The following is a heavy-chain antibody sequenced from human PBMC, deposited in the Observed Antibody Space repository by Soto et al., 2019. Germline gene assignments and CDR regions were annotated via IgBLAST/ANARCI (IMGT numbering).Heavy chain of an antibody. Sequence: QVQLQQWGAGLLKPSETLSLTCTVNGGSLTGCYWSWIRQPPGKGLEGIGEVKDGGSTNYSPSLRGRVPISADTSKNHFSLRLNSVTAADTAVYFCARGQEGIVATHWDQGALVTVSS. J-gene: IGHJ4*02. CDR1: GGSLTGCY. CDR2: VKDGGST. V-gene: IGHV4-34*01. D-gene: IGHD5-12*01. CDR3: ARGQEGIVATH.